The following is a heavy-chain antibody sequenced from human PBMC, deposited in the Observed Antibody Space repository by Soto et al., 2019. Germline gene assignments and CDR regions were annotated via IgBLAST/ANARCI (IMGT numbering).Heavy chain of an antibody. CDR3: ARTSEVATTNTLDY. D-gene: IGHD5-12*01. CDR2: IIPIFGTA. CDR1: GGTFITYA. V-gene: IGHV1-69*01. Sequence: QVQLVQSGAEVKKPGSSVRVSCKASGGTFITYAISWVRQAPGQGLEWMGGIIPIFGTANYAQKFQARVTITADESTSTAYMELSSLRSEDTAVYSCARTSEVATTNTLDYWGQGTLVTVSS. J-gene: IGHJ4*02.